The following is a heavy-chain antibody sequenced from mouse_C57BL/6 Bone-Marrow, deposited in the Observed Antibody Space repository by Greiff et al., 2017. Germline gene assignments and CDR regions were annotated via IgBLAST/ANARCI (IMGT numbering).Heavy chain of an antibody. J-gene: IGHJ3*01. Sequence: VQLQESGPGLVAPSPSLSITCTVSGFSLTSYGVSWVRQPPGQGLEWLGVIWGDGSTNYHSALIARLSISKANSTGQVFLKLNSLHTDDTATYXCAKYDYDGAGCAYWGQGTLVTVSA. CDR2: IWGDGST. CDR1: GFSLTSYG. CDR3: AKYDYDGAGCAY. V-gene: IGHV2-3*01. D-gene: IGHD2-4*01.